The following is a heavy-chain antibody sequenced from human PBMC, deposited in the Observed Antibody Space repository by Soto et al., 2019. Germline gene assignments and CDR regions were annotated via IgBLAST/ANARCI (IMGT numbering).Heavy chain of an antibody. J-gene: IGHJ4*02. D-gene: IGHD1-26*01. CDR3: ARRYGGNFDY. Sequence: PSETLSLTCTVSGGSINNYYWSWIRQPPGKGLEWIGYIYYSGSTNYNPSIKSRVTISVDTSKNQFSLKLSSVTAADTAVYYCARRYGGNFDYWGQGTLVTVSS. CDR1: GGSINNYY. CDR2: IYYSGST. V-gene: IGHV4-59*01.